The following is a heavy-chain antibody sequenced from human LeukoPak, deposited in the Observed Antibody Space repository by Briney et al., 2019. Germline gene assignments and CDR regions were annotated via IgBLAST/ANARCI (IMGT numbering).Heavy chain of an antibody. CDR2: MYTSGST. J-gene: IGHJ4*02. D-gene: IGHD6-6*01. CDR3: ATSGGAARSLPRHYFDY. Sequence: SETLSLTCTVSGGSISSYSWNWIRQPAGKGLEWIGRMYTSGSTNYNPSLKSRVTMSVDTAKNQFYLRLSSVTAADTAVYYCATSGGAARSLPRHYFDYWGQGTLVTVSS. CDR1: GGSISSYS. V-gene: IGHV4-4*07.